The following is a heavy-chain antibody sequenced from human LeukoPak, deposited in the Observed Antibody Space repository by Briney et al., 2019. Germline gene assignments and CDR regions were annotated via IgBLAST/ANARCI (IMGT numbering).Heavy chain of an antibody. CDR3: ARVVVGARCIDY. CDR1: GYTFTSYY. Sequence: ASVKVSCKASGYTFTSYYIHWVRQATGQGLEWMGWMNPNSGNTGYAQKFQGRVTMTTDTSTSTAYMELRSLRSDDTAVYYCARVVVGARCIDYWGQGTLVTVSS. CDR2: MNPNSGNT. D-gene: IGHD1-26*01. J-gene: IGHJ4*02. V-gene: IGHV1-8*01.